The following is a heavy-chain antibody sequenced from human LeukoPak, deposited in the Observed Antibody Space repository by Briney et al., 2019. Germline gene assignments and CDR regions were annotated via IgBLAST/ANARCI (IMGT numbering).Heavy chain of an antibody. D-gene: IGHD6-19*01. Sequence: TLSLTCTVSGGSISSYYWSWIRQPPGKALEWLALIYWDDDKRYSPSLKSRVTITKDTPKNQVVLTMTNMDPVDTATYYCSRTRRGQIGWTNDYWGQGTLVTVSS. CDR2: IYWDDDK. J-gene: IGHJ4*02. CDR1: GGSISSYYW. CDR3: SRTRRGQIGWTNDY. V-gene: IGHV2-5*08.